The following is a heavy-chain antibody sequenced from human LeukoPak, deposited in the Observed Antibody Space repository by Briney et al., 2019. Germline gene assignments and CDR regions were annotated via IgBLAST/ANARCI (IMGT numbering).Heavy chain of an antibody. CDR2: IKQDGSEK. CDR1: GFTFRSYW. Sequence: GGSLRLSCAASGFTFRSYWMSWVRQAAGKGLEWVANIKQDGSEKYYVDSVKGRFTISRDNAKNSLYLQMNSLRAEDTAVYYCARVGSGWYGSNWFDPWGQGTLVTVSS. V-gene: IGHV3-7*01. D-gene: IGHD6-19*01. J-gene: IGHJ5*02. CDR3: ARVGSGWYGSNWFDP.